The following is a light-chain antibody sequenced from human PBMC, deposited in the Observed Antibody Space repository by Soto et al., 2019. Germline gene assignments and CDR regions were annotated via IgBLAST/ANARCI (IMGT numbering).Light chain of an antibody. CDR2: AVS. Sequence: DIQMTQSPSSLSASVGDRVTITCRASQGISNYLAWYQQKPWRVPKLLIYAVSTLQPGVPSRFSGSGSGTDFTLTISSLQPEDVATYYCQRYNSAPQTFGQGTNVDIK. V-gene: IGKV1-27*01. J-gene: IGKJ1*01. CDR1: QGISNY. CDR3: QRYNSAPQT.